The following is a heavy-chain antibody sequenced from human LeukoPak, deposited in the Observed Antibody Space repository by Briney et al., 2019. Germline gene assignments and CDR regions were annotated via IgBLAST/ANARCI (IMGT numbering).Heavy chain of an antibody. D-gene: IGHD4-17*01. CDR3: AKAAYGDYVNWFDP. V-gene: IGHV3-23*01. J-gene: IGHJ5*02. CDR2: ISGSGGTT. CDR1: GFTFSNHA. Sequence: GGSLRLSCAASGFTFSNHAMTWVRQAPGKGLEWVSGISGSGGTTYYVDSVKGRFTISRDNSKNTLYLQMNSLRAEDTAVYYCAKAAYGDYVNWFDPWGQGTLVTVSS.